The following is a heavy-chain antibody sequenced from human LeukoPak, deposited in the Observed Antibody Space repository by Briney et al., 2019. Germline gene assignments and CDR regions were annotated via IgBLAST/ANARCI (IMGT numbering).Heavy chain of an antibody. Sequence: PGGSLRLSCEASTFTFSSYWMSWVRQAPGKGLQWIANIRQDGNAKYYVDSVKGRFTISRDNAKKSVYLQMNSLRADDTAVYYCARDLPVYYGSGSYITHGYDYWGQGTLVTVSS. CDR2: IRQDGNAK. CDR1: TFTFSSYW. CDR3: ARDLPVYYGSGSYITHGYDY. V-gene: IGHV3-7*01. D-gene: IGHD3-10*01. J-gene: IGHJ4*02.